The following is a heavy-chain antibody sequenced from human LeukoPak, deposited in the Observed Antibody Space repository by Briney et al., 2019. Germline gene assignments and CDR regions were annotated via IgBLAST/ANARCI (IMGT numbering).Heavy chain of an antibody. CDR3: AVLAVAGFFDY. D-gene: IGHD6-19*01. V-gene: IGHV4-39*02. CDR2: IYYSGNT. J-gene: IGHJ4*02. Sequence: SETLSLTCFVSRDAISSDDHYWVWVRQPPGKGLEWIGTIYYSGNTYYSPSLKSRFTLSVETSGNHFSLKLSSVTAADTAVYYCAVLAVAGFFDYWGQGTLVTVSS. CDR1: RDAISSDDHY.